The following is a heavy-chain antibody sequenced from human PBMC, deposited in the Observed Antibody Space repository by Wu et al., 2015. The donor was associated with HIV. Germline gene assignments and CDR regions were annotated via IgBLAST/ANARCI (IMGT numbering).Heavy chain of an antibody. CDR1: GYSFTDYY. CDR2: INPDTGDT. D-gene: IGHD3-9*01. V-gene: IGHV1-2*02. J-gene: IGHJ6*03. CDR3: ARDWRFRGVFDDLYMDV. Sequence: VQLEQSGAQIQKSGASVTVSCKTSGYSFTDYYIHWVRQAPGQGLQWMGYINPDTGDTKYSRNFQGSVTMTRDTSLSTVYMVLTRPRMNDTAIYYCARDWRFRGVFDDLYMDVWGNGTT.